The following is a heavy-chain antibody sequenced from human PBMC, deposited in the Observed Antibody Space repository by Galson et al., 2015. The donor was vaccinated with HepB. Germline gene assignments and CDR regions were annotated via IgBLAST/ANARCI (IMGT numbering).Heavy chain of an antibody. D-gene: IGHD3-16*01. CDR1: GFTFGDYA. CDR2: VRSKGYGGTT. V-gene: IGHV3-49*03. CDR3: TKEDGGAENN. J-gene: IGHJ4*02. Sequence: SLRLSCATSGFTFGDYAMGWFRQAPGQGLEWVGFVRSKGYGGTTEYAASVKGRFTISRDDSKSIAYLQMNSLKTDDTAVYYCTKEDGGAENNWGQGTLVTVSS.